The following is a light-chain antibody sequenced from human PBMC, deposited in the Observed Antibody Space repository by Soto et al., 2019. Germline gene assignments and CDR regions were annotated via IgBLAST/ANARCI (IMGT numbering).Light chain of an antibody. V-gene: IGKV1-27*01. CDR1: QGITTY. CDR3: QYSNRAPLT. J-gene: IGKJ4*01. Sequence: DIQMTQSPSSLSASVGDRVTITCRASQGITTYLAWYQQKPGKVPNLLIYGASKLHSGVPSRFRGSGSGTHFSLTISGLQPEDVATYYCQYSNRAPLTFGGGTKVEI. CDR2: GAS.